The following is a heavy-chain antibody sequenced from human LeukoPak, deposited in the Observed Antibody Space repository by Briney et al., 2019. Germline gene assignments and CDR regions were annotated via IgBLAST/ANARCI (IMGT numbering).Heavy chain of an antibody. V-gene: IGHV4-59*01. J-gene: IGHJ3*02. Sequence: SSETLSLTCTVSGGSISTYYWSWIRQPPGKGLEWIGYIYYSGSTNYNPSLKSRVTISVDTSKNQFSLRLCSVIAADTAVYYCARDTAMICSGGSCYWGRAFDIWGQGTMVTVSS. D-gene: IGHD2-15*01. CDR3: ARDTAMICSGGSCYWGRAFDI. CDR2: IYYSGST. CDR1: GGSISTYY.